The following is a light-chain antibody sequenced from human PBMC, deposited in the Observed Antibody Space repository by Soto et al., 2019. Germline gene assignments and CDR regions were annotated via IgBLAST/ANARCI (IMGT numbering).Light chain of an antibody. CDR2: EVS. CDR1: SSDVGDYNY. Sequence: QSVLTQPPSASGSPGQSVTISCTGTSSDVGDYNYVSWYQQHPGKAPKLMIYEVSKRPSGVPDRFSGSKSGNTASLTVSGLQAEDEADYYCRSYAGSNKVFGGGTKLTVL. V-gene: IGLV2-8*01. CDR3: RSYAGSNKV. J-gene: IGLJ3*02.